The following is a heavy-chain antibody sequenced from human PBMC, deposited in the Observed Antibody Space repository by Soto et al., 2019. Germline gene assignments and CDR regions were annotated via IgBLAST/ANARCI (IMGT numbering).Heavy chain of an antibody. Sequence: GGSLRLSCAASGFTFSSYSMNWVRQAPGKGLEWVSYISSSSSTIYYADSVKGRFTISRDNAKNSLYLQMNSLRAEDTAVYYCASIAAAAQYYYYYYMDVWGKGTTVTVSS. CDR2: ISSSSSTI. V-gene: IGHV3-48*01. CDR1: GFTFSSYS. CDR3: ASIAAAAQYYYYYYMDV. J-gene: IGHJ6*03. D-gene: IGHD6-13*01.